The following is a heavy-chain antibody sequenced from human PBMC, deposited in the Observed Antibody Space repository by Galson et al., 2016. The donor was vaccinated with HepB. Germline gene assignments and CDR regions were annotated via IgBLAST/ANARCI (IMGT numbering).Heavy chain of an antibody. D-gene: IGHD2-21*01. CDR2: VITAFGTA. J-gene: IGHJ5*02. V-gene: IGHV1-69*06. Sequence: SVKVSCKASGGTFSNYVISWVRQAPGQGLEWMGGVITAFGTANYAQRFQGRVTITADKSKSTAFMDLSGLTSDDTAVYYCAASPPTGIPPPRLDPWGQGTLVTVSS. CDR3: AASPPTGIPPPRLDP. CDR1: GGTFSNYV.